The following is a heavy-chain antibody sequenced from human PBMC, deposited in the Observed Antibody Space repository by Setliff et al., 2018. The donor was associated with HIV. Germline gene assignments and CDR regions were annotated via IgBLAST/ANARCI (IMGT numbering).Heavy chain of an antibody. CDR1: GGSISSNNFY. CDR3: ARVGLMWLDPY. D-gene: IGHD3-22*01. J-gene: IGHJ4*02. V-gene: IGHV4-39*07. Sequence: SETLSLTCTVTGGSISSNNFYWGWIRQPPGKGLEWIGNIHYSGSTNYNPSLKSRVTISVDTSKNQFSLKLSSVTAADTAVYYCARVGLMWLDPYWGQGTLVTVSS. CDR2: IHYSGST.